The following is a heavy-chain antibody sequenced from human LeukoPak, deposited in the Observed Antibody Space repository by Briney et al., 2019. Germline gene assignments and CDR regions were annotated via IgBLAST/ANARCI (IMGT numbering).Heavy chain of an antibody. CDR3: ARLSEDILTGYCRDF. Sequence: SETLSLTSTVSGASISSYYWSWIRQPPGKGREWIGYIYYGGSTNYNPPPKSPVTISLDTSKSQFSLKLRSVTDADTAVHDCARLSEDILTGYCRDFWGRSPLVPVSS. CDR1: GASISSYY. V-gene: IGHV4-59*01. CDR2: IYYGGST. J-gene: IGHJ4*02. D-gene: IGHD3-9*01.